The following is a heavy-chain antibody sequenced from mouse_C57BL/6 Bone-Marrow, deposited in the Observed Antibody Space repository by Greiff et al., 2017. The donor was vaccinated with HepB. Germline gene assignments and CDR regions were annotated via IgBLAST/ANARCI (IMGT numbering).Heavy chain of an antibody. J-gene: IGHJ2*01. V-gene: IGHV1-81*01. CDR2: IYPRSGNT. D-gene: IGHD1-1*01. CDR3: ARPVYYGSSYYFDY. Sequence: VKLVESGAELARPGASVKLSCKASGYTFTSYGISWVKQRTGQGLEWIGEIYPRSGNTYYNEKFKGKATLTADKSSSTAYMELRSLTSEDSAVYFCARPVYYGSSYYFDYWGQGTTLTVSS. CDR1: GYTFTSYG.